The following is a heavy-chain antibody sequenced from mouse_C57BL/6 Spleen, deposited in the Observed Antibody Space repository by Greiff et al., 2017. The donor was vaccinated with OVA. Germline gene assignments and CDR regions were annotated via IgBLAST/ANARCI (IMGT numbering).Heavy chain of an antibody. CDR2: ISYDGSN. CDR3: ARVPHYYGSSYYFDY. CDR1: GYSITSGYY. Sequence: ESGPGLVKPSQSLSLTCSVTGYSITSGYYWNWIRQFPGNKLEWMGYISYDGSNNYNPSLKNRISITRDTSKNQFFLKLNSVTTEDTATYYCARVPHYYGSSYYFDYWGQGTTLTVSS. V-gene: IGHV3-6*01. J-gene: IGHJ2*01. D-gene: IGHD1-1*01.